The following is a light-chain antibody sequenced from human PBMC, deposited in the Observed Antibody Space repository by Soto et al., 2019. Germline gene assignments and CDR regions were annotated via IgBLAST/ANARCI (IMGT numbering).Light chain of an antibody. CDR1: QSVSSSY. CDR2: GAS. V-gene: IGKV3-20*01. CDR3: QQYGSSPFT. Sequence: EIVLTQSPGTLPLSPGERATLSCRASQSVSSSYLVWYQQKPGQAPRPLIYGASTRATGSPDRFSGSGSGTDFTLTISRLEPEDVAVYYCQQYGSSPFTFGQGTKLQIK. J-gene: IGKJ2*01.